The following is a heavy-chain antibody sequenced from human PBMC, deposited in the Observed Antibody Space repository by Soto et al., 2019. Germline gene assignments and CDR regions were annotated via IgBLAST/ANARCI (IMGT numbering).Heavy chain of an antibody. CDR3: ARGGYCSGGSCYSDGYYYYGMDV. CDR1: GYTFTGYY. CDR2: INPNSGGT. J-gene: IGHJ6*02. Sequence: GASVKVSCKASGYTFTGYYMHWVRQAPGQGLEWMGWINPNSGGTNYAQKFQGWVTMTRDTSISTAYMELSRLRSDDTAVYYCARGGYCSGGSCYSDGYYYYGMDVWGQGTTVTVSS. D-gene: IGHD2-15*01. V-gene: IGHV1-2*04.